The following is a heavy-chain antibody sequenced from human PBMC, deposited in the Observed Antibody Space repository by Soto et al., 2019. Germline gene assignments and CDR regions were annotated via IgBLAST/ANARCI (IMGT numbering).Heavy chain of an antibody. CDR3: ARVLRGSSPFDY. Sequence: PSETLSLTCTVSCDSIISDYWSWLRMPPGKGLEWIGYISYSGSTNYNPSLKSLVTISVDTSKNQFSLEVFSVTDADRVVYYCARVLRGSSPFDYWGQGTLVSVFS. CDR1: CDSIISDY. V-gene: IGHV4-59*01. J-gene: IGHJ4*02. D-gene: IGHD3-10*01. CDR2: ISYSGST.